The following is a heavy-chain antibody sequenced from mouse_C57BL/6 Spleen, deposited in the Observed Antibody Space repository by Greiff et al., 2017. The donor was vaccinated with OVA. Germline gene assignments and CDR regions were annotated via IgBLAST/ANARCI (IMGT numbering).Heavy chain of an antibody. V-gene: IGHV1-5*01. Sequence: EVQLQQSGTVLVRPGASVKMSCKTSGYTFTSYWMHWVKQRPGQGLEWIGAIYPGTSDTSYNQKFKGKAKLTAVTSASTAYMELSSLTHEASAVYYCSRAATPVKAFFFDYWGQGTTLTVSS. D-gene: IGHD1-2*01. CDR2: IYPGTSDT. J-gene: IGHJ2*01. CDR1: GYTFTSYW. CDR3: SRAATPVKAFFFDY.